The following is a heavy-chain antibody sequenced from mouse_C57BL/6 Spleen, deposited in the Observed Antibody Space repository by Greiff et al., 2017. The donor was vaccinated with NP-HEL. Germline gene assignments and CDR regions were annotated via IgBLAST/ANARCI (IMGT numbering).Heavy chain of an antibody. CDR2: ISSGGSYT. CDR1: GFTFSSYG. CDR3: ARGAQATPYFDY. D-gene: IGHD3-2*02. V-gene: IGHV5-6*01. J-gene: IGHJ2*01. Sequence: EVKLMESGGDLVKPGGSLKLSCAASGFTFSSYGMSWVRQTPDKRLEWVATISSGGSYTYYPDSVKGRFTISRDNAKNTLYLQMSSLKSEDTAMYYCARGAQATPYFDYWGQGTTLTVSS.